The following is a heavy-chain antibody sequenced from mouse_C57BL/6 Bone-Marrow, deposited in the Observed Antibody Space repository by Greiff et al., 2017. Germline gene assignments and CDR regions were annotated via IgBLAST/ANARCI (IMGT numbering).Heavy chain of an antibody. CDR1: GFTFSDYY. J-gene: IGHJ2*01. CDR2: ISNGGGST. V-gene: IGHV5-12*01. CDR3: ASHTGHYFDY. Sequence: EVMLVESGGGLVQPGGSLKLSCAASGFTFSDYYMYWVRQTPEKRLEWVAYISNGGGSTYYPDTVKGRFTISRDNAKNTLYLQMSRLKSEDTAMYYCASHTGHYFDYWGQGTTLTVSS. D-gene: IGHD4-1*01.